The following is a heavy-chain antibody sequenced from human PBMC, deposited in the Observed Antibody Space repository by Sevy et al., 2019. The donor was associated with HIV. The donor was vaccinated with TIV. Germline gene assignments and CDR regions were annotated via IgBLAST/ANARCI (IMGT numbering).Heavy chain of an antibody. Sequence: GGSLRLSCTASGFTFSSAWMSWVRQAPGKGLEWVGRIKSEFDGGAIDYAAPVKGKFSISREDSKTTVYLQMNSLKTDDTAVYYCITDPAYRGYDEEVIDYYFYGMDVWGQGTTVTVSS. D-gene: IGHD5-12*01. CDR1: GFTFSSAW. J-gene: IGHJ6*02. CDR3: ITDPAYRGYDEEVIDYYFYGMDV. V-gene: IGHV3-15*01. CDR2: IKSEFDGGAI.